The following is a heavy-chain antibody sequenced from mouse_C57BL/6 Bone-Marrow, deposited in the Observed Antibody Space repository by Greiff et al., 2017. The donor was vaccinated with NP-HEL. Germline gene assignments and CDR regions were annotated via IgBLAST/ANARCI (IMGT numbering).Heavy chain of an antibody. Sequence: QVQLQQSGPELVKPGASVKFSCKASGYAFSSSWMNWVKQRPGKGLEWIGLIYPGGGDTNYNGKFKGKATLTADKSSSTAYMQLSSLTSEDSAVYFCARRRGYVGYSLDYWGQGTTLTVSS. J-gene: IGHJ2*01. CDR3: ARRRGYVGYSLDY. CDR2: IYPGGGDT. CDR1: GYAFSSSW. V-gene: IGHV1-82*01. D-gene: IGHD2-3*01.